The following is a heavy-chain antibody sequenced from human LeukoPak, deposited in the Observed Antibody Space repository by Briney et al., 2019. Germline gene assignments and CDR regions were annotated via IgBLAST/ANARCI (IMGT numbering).Heavy chain of an antibody. Sequence: SETLSLTCTVSGGSISSSSYYWGWIRQPPGKGLGWIGSIYYSGSTYYNPSLKSRVTISVDTSKNQFSLKLSSVTAADTAVYYCARPYEVGATHFDYWGQGTLVAVSS. CDR1: GGSISSSSYY. D-gene: IGHD1-26*01. V-gene: IGHV4-39*01. CDR2: IYYSGST. CDR3: ARPYEVGATHFDY. J-gene: IGHJ4*02.